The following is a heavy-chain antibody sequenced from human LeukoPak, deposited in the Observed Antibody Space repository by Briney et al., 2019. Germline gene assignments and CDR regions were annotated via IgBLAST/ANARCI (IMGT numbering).Heavy chain of an antibody. CDR2: ISYDGSNK. CDR1: GFSISSYG. J-gene: IGHJ4*02. CDR3: AKDGDPVHY. D-gene: IGHD3-3*01. V-gene: IGHV3-30*18. Sequence: GRSLRLSCAASGFSISSYGMHWVRQALGKGLEWVAVISYDGSNKYYADSVKGRFTISRDNSKNTLYLQMNSLRAEDTAVYYCAKDGDPVHYWGQGTLVTVSS.